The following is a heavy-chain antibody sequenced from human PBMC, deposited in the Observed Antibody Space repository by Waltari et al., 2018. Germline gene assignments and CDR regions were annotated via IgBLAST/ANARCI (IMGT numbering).Heavy chain of an antibody. D-gene: IGHD5-12*01. V-gene: IGHV4-38-2*01. J-gene: IGHJ4*02. Sequence: QVQLQESGPGLVKPSETLSLTCAVSGYSISSGYYWGWIRQPPGKGLEWIGSIYHSGSTYYNPSLKSRVTISVDTSKNQFSLKLSSVTAADTAVYYCACRVNIVATTFDYWGQGTLVTVSS. CDR2: IYHSGST. CDR1: GYSISSGYY. CDR3: ACRVNIVATTFDY.